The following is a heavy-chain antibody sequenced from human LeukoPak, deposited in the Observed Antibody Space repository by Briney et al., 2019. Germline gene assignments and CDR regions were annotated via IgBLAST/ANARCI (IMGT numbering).Heavy chain of an antibody. CDR3: WQLEGSGWAGYMAV. Sequence: PGGSLRLSCLASGFTFSNYAMNWVRQAPGKGLEWVSAISGDGDSTYYADSVRGRFIISRDTFKNTLVLQLKSRRAEDEAIYYWWQLEGSGWAGYMAVLGKGDPVIVS. J-gene: IGHJ6*03. V-gene: IGHV3-23*01. CDR1: GFTFSNYA. D-gene: IGHD6-19*01. CDR2: ISGDGDST.